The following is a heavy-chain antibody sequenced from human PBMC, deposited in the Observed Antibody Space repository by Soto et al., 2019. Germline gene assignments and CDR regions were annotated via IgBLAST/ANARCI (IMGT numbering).Heavy chain of an antibody. Sequence: ASVKVSCKASGYTFTSYGISWVRQAPGQGLEWMGWISAYNGNTNYAQKLQGRVTMTTDTSTSTAYMELRSLRSDDTAVYYCARGARTMIVVGTTHPYYYYGMDVSGQGTTVTVSS. D-gene: IGHD3-22*01. V-gene: IGHV1-18*01. CDR2: ISAYNGNT. CDR3: ARGARTMIVVGTTHPYYYYGMDV. CDR1: GYTFTSYG. J-gene: IGHJ6*02.